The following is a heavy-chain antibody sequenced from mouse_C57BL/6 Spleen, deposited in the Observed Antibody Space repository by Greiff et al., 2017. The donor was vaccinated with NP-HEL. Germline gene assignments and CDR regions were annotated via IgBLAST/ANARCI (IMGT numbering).Heavy chain of an antibody. CDR2: IYPGDGDT. V-gene: IGHV1-80*01. CDR3: ARKESSGYVWFAY. D-gene: IGHD3-2*02. J-gene: IGHJ3*01. Sequence: VQRVESGAELVKPGASVKISCKASGYAFSSYWMNWVKQRPGKGLEWIGQIYPGDGDTNYNGKFKGKATLTADKSSSTAYMQLSSLTSEDSAVYFCARKESSGYVWFAYWGQGTLVTVSA. CDR1: GYAFSSYW.